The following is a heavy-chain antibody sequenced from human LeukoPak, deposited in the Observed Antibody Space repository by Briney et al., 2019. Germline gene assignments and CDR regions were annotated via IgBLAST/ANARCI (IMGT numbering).Heavy chain of an antibody. V-gene: IGHV3-23*01. CDR3: ARSDTYGDYGY. Sequence: GGSLRLSCAASGFTFSSYAMSWVRQDPGKGLEWVSAISGSGGTTYYADSVKGRFTISRDNSKNTLYLQMNSLRAEDTAVYYCARSDTYGDYGYWGQGTLVTVSS. D-gene: IGHD4-17*01. CDR1: GFTFSSYA. J-gene: IGHJ4*02. CDR2: ISGSGGTT.